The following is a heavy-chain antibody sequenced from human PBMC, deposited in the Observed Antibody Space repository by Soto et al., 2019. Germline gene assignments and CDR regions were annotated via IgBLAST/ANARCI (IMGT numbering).Heavy chain of an antibody. CDR2: INPSGGRT. CDR3: ARGSARPYYYYGMDV. V-gene: IGHV1-46*01. J-gene: IGHJ6*02. CDR1: GYTFTSSY. Sequence: GASVKVSCKASGYTFTSSYIHWVRQAPGQGLEWMGIINPSGGRTNYAQKFQGRVTMTSDTSASTAYMELSSLRSEDTAVYYCARGSARPYYYYGMDVWGQGTTVTVSS. D-gene: IGHD6-6*01.